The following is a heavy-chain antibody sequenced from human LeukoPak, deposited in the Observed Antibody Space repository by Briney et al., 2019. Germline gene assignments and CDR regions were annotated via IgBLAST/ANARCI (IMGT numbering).Heavy chain of an antibody. J-gene: IGHJ6*03. V-gene: IGHV1-46*01. CDR2: INPSGGNT. CDR3: ARSAMVRGGDYYYYYMDV. CDR1: GYTFTSYY. Sequence: ASVKVSCKASGYTFTSYYMHWVRQAPGQRLEWMGIINPSGGNTSYAQKFQGRVTMTRDMSTSAVYMELSSLRSEDTAVYYCARSAMVRGGDYYYYYMDVWGKGTTVTVSS. D-gene: IGHD3-10*01.